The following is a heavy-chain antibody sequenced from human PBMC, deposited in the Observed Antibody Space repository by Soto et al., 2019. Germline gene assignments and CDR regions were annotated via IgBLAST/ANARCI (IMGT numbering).Heavy chain of an antibody. D-gene: IGHD6-19*01. Sequence: GGSLRLSCTASGFTFSSYAMTWVRQAPGRGLEEVSGITASGGRTFYADSVKGRFTISRDNSRSTLYLQMNSLRAEDTAVYYCARFDSSGWYEGLDPWGQGTLVTVSS. CDR1: GFTFSSYA. V-gene: IGHV3-23*01. CDR2: ITASGGRT. CDR3: ARFDSSGWYEGLDP. J-gene: IGHJ5*02.